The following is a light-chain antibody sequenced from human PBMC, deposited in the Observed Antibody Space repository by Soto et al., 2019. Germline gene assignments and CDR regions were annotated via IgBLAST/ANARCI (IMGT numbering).Light chain of an antibody. CDR3: SSFTGISTQV. V-gene: IGLV2-14*01. Sequence: QSVLTQPASVSGSPGQSITISCTGTSSDVGGYNYVSWYQQHPGKVPKLIIYEVKNRPSGVSSRFSGSKSGNTASLTISGLQPEEEADYYCSSFTGISTQVFGGGTKLTVL. CDR1: SSDVGGYNY. CDR2: EVK. J-gene: IGLJ3*02.